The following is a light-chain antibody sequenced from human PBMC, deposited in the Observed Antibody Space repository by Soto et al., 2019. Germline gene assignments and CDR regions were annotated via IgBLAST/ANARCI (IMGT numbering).Light chain of an antibody. Sequence: QSVLTQPPSASGTPGQRVTISCSGSSSNIGTNYIYWYQHLPGVAPKLLIYTSDQRPSGVPDRFSGSKSGTSASLAISGLRSEDEADYYCAAWDDSLSGPNLIFGGGTKVTVL. CDR3: AAWDDSLSGPNLI. CDR1: SSNIGTNY. J-gene: IGLJ2*01. CDR2: TSD. V-gene: IGLV1-47*01.